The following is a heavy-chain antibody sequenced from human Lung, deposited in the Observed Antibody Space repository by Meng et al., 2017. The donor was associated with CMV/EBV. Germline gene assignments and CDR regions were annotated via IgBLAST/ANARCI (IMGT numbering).Heavy chain of an antibody. CDR1: GFTFSNYA. V-gene: IGHV3-30-3*01. CDR2: ITHDGSKK. J-gene: IGHJ6*02. CDR3: ARDHWDSKWQWLTAGGMDV. Sequence: GKSXKISXAASGFTFSNYAVHWVRQAPGKGLDWVAVITHDGSKKYYADSVEGRYSISRDNSKNTVHLHMNSLRAEDTAFYYCARDHWDSKWQWLTAGGMDVWGQGXTVTVSS. D-gene: IGHD6-19*01.